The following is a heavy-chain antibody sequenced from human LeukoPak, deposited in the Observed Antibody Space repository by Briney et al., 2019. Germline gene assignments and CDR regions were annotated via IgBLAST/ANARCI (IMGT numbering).Heavy chain of an antibody. D-gene: IGHD1-26*01. CDR2: VSPFNGNT. CDR1: GYTFSSYG. J-gene: IGHJ4*02. Sequence: ASVKLSCKASGYTFSSYGIIWVRQAPGQGLQWMGWVSPFNGNTDYAPKLQGRVTMTTDTSTTTAYMELRSLTSDDTAVYYCARRGGSYSHSDFWGQGTLVPVSS. CDR3: ARRGGSYSHSDF. V-gene: IGHV1-18*01.